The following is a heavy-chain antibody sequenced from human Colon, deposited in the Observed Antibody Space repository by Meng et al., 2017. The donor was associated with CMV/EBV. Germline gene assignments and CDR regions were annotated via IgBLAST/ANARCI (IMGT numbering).Heavy chain of an antibody. V-gene: IGHV3-30*04. CDR2: ISYDGSNG. CDR3: ARDEDCSNTNCYNAFDI. Sequence: GESLKISCAASGFTFSSYAMHWVRQAPGKGPEWVAVISYDGSNGYHADSVKGRFTIPRDNSKNTLYLQMNSLRAEDPAVYYFARDEDCSNTNCYNAFDIWGQGTMVTVSS. J-gene: IGHJ3*02. D-gene: IGHD2-2*02. CDR1: GFTFSSYA.